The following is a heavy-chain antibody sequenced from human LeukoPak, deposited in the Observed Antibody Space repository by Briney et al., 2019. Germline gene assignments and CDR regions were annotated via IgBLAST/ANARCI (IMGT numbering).Heavy chain of an antibody. Sequence: SETLSLTCTVSGGSISSYYWSWIRQPPGKGLEWIGYIYYSGSTNYNPSLKSRVTISVDTPKNQFSLKLNSVTAADTAVYYCARYNYYDSTFDYWGQGTLVTVSS. CDR2: IYYSGST. CDR3: ARYNYYDSTFDY. V-gene: IGHV4-59*01. J-gene: IGHJ4*02. D-gene: IGHD3-22*01. CDR1: GGSISSYY.